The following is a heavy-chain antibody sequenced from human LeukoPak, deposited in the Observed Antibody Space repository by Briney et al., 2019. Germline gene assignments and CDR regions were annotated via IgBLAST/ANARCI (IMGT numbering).Heavy chain of an antibody. D-gene: IGHD2-15*01. CDR3: AKDFSSGGSCYDY. CDR1: GFSVSSNY. J-gene: IGHJ4*02. V-gene: IGHV3-53*01. Sequence: GSLRLSCAASGFSVSSNYVSWVRQAPGKGLEWVSVIYSGGTTYYADSIKGRFTISRDNSKNTLYLQMNSLRAEDTAVYYCAKDFSSGGSCYDYWGQGTLVTVSS. CDR2: IYSGGTT.